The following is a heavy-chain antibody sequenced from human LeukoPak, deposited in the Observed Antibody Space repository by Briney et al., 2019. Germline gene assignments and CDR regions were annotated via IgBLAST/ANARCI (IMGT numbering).Heavy chain of an antibody. J-gene: IGHJ3*02. CDR1: GFSFSSYG. Sequence: PGGSLRLSCVASGFSFSSYGLHWVRQAPGKGLEWVSLTPFDGTDKYYADSVKGRFTISRDNSKNTLYLQMNSLRAEDTAIYYCARVTGYSSGWYTGDGFDIWGQGTMVTVSS. CDR2: TPFDGTDK. D-gene: IGHD6-19*01. V-gene: IGHV3-30-3*01. CDR3: ARVTGYSSGWYTGDGFDI.